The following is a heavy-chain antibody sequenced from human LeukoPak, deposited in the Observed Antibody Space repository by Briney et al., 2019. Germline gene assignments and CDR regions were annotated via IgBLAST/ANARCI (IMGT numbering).Heavy chain of an antibody. Sequence: SETLSLTCTVSGGSISSSSYYWGWIRQPPGKGLEWIGSIYYSGSTYYNPSLKSRVTISVDTSKNQFSLKLSSVTAADTAVYYCARAGGSYFLFDYWGQGTLVTVSS. CDR1: GGSISSSSYY. J-gene: IGHJ4*02. CDR3: ARAGGSYFLFDY. CDR2: IYYSGST. D-gene: IGHD1-26*01. V-gene: IGHV4-39*07.